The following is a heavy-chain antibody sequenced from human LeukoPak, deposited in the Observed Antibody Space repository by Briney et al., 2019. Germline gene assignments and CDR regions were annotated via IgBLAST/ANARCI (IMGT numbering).Heavy chain of an antibody. CDR3: TRGGLTFGGN. CDR2: VSHRGDT. Sequence: SETLSLTCVVFGGSISSSSLWSWVRQPPGKGLEWIGEVSHRGDTNYNPSLKSRVTISIDKSKNQFSLRLTSVTAADTAVYYCTRGGLTFGGNWGQGILVTVSS. D-gene: IGHD3-10*01. J-gene: IGHJ4*02. CDR1: GGSISSSSL. V-gene: IGHV4/OR15-8*02.